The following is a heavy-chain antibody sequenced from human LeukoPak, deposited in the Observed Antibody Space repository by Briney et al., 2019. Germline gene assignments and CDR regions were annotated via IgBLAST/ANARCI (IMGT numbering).Heavy chain of an antibody. V-gene: IGHV3-23*01. D-gene: IGHD3-16*01. CDR2: ISISGDT. CDR1: GFSLSSCA. J-gene: IGHJ3*01. Sequence: QSGGSLRLSCAASGFSLSSCAMSWVRQVPGKGLEWVSSISISGDTYYADLVRGRFTFSRDNSMVPFFLQMDSLRVENTAVYYCAKELRPNDYWGQGTMVTVSS. CDR3: AKELRPNDY.